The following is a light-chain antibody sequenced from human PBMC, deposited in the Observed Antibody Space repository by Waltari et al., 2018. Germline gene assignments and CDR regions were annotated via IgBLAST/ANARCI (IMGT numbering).Light chain of an antibody. CDR3: RSYSDSGL. CDR2: EVG. V-gene: IGLV2-14*01. Sequence: QSALTQPASVSGSPGESVTISCSGDIRDIRGYDYVSWYQRPPGQPPQLQVYEVGHRPAGVSNRCSGCKSGNTASLTSSGLQAEDESEYYCRSYSDSGLFGGGTQLTGL. CDR1: IRDIRGYDY. J-gene: IGLJ2*01.